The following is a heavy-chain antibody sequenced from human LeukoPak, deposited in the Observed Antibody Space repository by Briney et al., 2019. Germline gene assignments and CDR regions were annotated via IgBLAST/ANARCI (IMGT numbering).Heavy chain of an antibody. CDR1: RGTFSSYV. CDR2: IIPIFGTT. J-gene: IGHJ4*02. D-gene: IGHD1-26*01. V-gene: IGHV1-69*05. Sequence: ASVKVSCKASRGTFSSYVISWVRQAPRQGLEWMGRIIPIFGTTNYALKFQGRVTITTDESTSTAYMELSSLRSDDTAVYYRASFELGSGSYPFDYWGQGTLVTVSS. CDR3: ASFELGSGSYPFDY.